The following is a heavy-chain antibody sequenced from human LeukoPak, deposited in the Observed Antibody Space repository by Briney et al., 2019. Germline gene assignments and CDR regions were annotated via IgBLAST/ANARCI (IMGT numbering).Heavy chain of an antibody. D-gene: IGHD6-19*01. CDR1: GFTFSSYS. J-gene: IGHJ6*02. CDR2: ISSSSSYI. CDR3: ARDPYSSGFYYYGMDV. Sequence: GGSLRLSCAASGFTFSSYSMNWVRQAPGKGLEWVSSISSSSSYIYYADSVKGRFTISRDNAKNSLYLQMNSLRAEDTAVYYSARDPYSSGFYYYGMDVWGQGTTVTVSS. V-gene: IGHV3-21*01.